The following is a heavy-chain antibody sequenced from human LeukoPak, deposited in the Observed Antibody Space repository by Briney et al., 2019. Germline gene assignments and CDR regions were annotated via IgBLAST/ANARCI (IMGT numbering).Heavy chain of an antibody. CDR2: ISGSGGST. D-gene: IGHD2-2*01. CDR1: GFTFSSYA. J-gene: IGHJ4*02. Sequence: PGGSLRLSCAASGFTFSSYAMSWVRQAPGKGLEWVSAISGSGGSTYYADSVKGRFTISRDSSKNTLYPQMNSLRAEDTAVYYCAKDPRSLIVVVPAAFDYWGQGTLVTVSS. CDR3: AKDPRSLIVVVPAAFDY. V-gene: IGHV3-23*01.